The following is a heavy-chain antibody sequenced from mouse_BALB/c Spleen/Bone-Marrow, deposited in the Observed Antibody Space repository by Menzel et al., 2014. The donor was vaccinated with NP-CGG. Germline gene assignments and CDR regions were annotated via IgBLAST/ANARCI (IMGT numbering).Heavy chain of an antibody. D-gene: IGHD2-4*01. Sequence: EVKLVESGGGLVQPGGSRKLSCAASGFTFSSFGMHWVRQAPEKGLEWVAYISNGSSPIYYADTVKGRFTISRDNPKNTLFLQMTSLRSEDTAMYYCARTGAMITHYYAMDYWGQGTSVTVSS. CDR2: ISNGSSPI. V-gene: IGHV5-17*02. J-gene: IGHJ4*01. CDR1: GFTFSSFG. CDR3: ARTGAMITHYYAMDY.